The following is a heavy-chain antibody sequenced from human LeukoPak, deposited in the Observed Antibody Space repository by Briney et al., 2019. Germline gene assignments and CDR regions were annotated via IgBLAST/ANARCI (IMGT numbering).Heavy chain of an antibody. CDR1: GGSISSYY. CDR2: IYCSGST. J-gene: IGHJ5*02. V-gene: IGHV4-59*01. Sequence: SETLSLTCTVSGGSISSYYWSWIRQPPGKGLEWIGYIYCSGSTNYNPSLKSRVTISVDTSKNQFSLKLSSVTAADTAVYYCARIIPSVVVTAPRGWFDPWGQGTLVAVSS. D-gene: IGHD2-21*02. CDR3: ARIIPSVVVTAPRGWFDP.